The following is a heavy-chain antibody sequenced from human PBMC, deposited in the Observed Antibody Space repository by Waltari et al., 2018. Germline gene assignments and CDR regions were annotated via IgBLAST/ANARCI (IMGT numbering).Heavy chain of an antibody. J-gene: IGHJ4*02. CDR2: IDGPTTNT. V-gene: IGHV3-23*01. D-gene: IGHD2-2*03. CDR1: GFTFRNYA. CDR3: ATWITAHFDY. Sequence: DVHLLESGGSLVQPGGSLRRSCVASGFTFRNYAVDWVRQSPGTGLDWVYHIDGPTTNTHYAESLKCLFTISRDNSMNAVYLQMNSLTADDSAVYFCATWITAHFDYWGRGTLVTVSS.